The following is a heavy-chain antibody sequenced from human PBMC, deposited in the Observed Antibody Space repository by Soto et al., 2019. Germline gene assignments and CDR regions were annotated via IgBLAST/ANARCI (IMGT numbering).Heavy chain of an antibody. D-gene: IGHD6-19*01. CDR1: GGTFSSYT. CDR3: ARDRRSGYSSGWYYFDY. CDR2: IIPILGIA. J-gene: IGHJ4*02. Sequence: QVQLVQSGAEVKKPGSSVKVSCKASGGTFSSYTISWVRQASGQGLEWMGRIIPILGIANYAQKFQGRVTITADKSTSTAYMELSSLRSEDTAVYYCARDRRSGYSSGWYYFDYWGQGTLVTVSS. V-gene: IGHV1-69*08.